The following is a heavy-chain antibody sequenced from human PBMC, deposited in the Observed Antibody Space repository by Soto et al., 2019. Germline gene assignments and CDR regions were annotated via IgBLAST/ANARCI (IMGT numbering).Heavy chain of an antibody. J-gene: IGHJ3*02. Sequence: GGSLRLSCAASGFTFSSYSMNWVRQAPGKGLEWVSSISSSSSYIYYADSVKGRFTISRDNAKNSLYLQMNSVTAADTAVFYCARASSEPYYDGSGYFFGAFHIWGQGTMVTVSS. V-gene: IGHV3-21*04. CDR3: ARASSEPYYDGSGYFFGAFHI. D-gene: IGHD3-22*01. CDR2: ISSSSSYI. CDR1: GFTFSSYS.